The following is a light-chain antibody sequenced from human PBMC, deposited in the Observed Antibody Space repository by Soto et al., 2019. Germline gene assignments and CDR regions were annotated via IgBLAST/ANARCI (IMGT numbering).Light chain of an antibody. V-gene: IGKV1-5*01. CDR1: QNIRNK. Sequence: DIQMTQSPSTLSASVGDRVTITCRASQNIRNKLAWFQQKPGKAPKALIFDASSLEGGVPSRFSGSGSGTEFTLTISSLQPDDFATYYCQQYSNSLRTFGRGPTVEVK. CDR2: DAS. CDR3: QQYSNSLRT. J-gene: IGKJ4*02.